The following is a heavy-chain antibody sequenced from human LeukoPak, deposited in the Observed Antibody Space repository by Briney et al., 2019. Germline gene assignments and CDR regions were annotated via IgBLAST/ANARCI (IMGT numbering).Heavy chain of an antibody. J-gene: IGHJ4*02. Sequence: GGSLRLSCAASGFTFSTSWMIWVRQAPGKGLERVANIKQDGNEKYYVDSVKGRFTISRDNAKNSLFLQMNSLRVEDTAMYYCARGSYSRGGSFDYWGQGTPVTVSS. CDR2: IKQDGNEK. CDR3: ARGSYSRGGSFDY. D-gene: IGHD6-13*01. V-gene: IGHV3-7*01. CDR1: GFTFSTSW.